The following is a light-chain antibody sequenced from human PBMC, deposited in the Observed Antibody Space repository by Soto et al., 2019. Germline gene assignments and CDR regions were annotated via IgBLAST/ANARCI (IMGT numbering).Light chain of an antibody. CDR1: SRDVGAYNY. CDR3: CSFTSITTYV. Sequence: QSVLTQLASVSGSLGQSITISCTGTSRDVGAYNYVSWYQQQPGKAPKLMISEVSNRPSGVSNRFSGSKSGNTASLIISGLQAEDEADYYCCSFTSITTYVFGTGTKVTVL. V-gene: IGLV2-14*01. J-gene: IGLJ1*01. CDR2: EVS.